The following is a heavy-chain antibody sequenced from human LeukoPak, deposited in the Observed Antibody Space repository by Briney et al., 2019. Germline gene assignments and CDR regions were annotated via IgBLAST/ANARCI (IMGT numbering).Heavy chain of an antibody. CDR2: ISYEGNNK. J-gene: IGHJ4*02. Sequence: PGRSLRLSCAASGFNFSNYAMHWVRQAPGKGLEWVAVISYEGNNKYYADSVKGRFTISRDNAKNSLYLQMNSLRAEDTAVYYCAKRGAEVGVTVAPGDYWGQGTLVTVSS. D-gene: IGHD3-16*02. V-gene: IGHV3-30*04. CDR1: GFNFSNYA. CDR3: AKRGAEVGVTVAPGDY.